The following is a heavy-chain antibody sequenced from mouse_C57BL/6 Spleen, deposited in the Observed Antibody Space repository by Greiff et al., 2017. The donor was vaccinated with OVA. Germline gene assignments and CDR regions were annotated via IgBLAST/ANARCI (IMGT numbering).Heavy chain of an antibody. J-gene: IGHJ1*03. V-gene: IGHV1-72*01. CDR1: GYTFTSYW. CDR2: IDPNSGGT. D-gene: IGHD1-1*01. Sequence: QVQLKQPGAELVKPGASVKLSCKASGYTFTSYWMHWVKQRPGRGLEWIGRIDPNSGGTKYNEKFKSKATLTVDKPSSTAYMQLSSLTSEDSAVYYCARAPNYYGSSSYWYFDVWGTGTTVTVSS. CDR3: ARAPNYYGSSSYWYFDV.